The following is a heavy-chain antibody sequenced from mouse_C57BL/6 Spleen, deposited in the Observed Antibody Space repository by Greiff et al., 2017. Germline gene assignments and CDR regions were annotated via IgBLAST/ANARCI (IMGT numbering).Heavy chain of an antibody. D-gene: IGHD2-3*01. V-gene: IGHV5-4*01. J-gene: IGHJ1*03. CDR3: AGDGGDGYYGYFGV. CDR1: GFTFSSYS. Sequence: EVHLVESGGGLVKPGGSLKLSCAASGFTFSSYSMSWVRQTPEKRLEWVATISDGGSYTYYPDNVKGRFTIARDNAKNNLYLQLSHLKSEDTAMYYCAGDGGDGYYGYFGVWGTGTTVTVAS. CDR2: ISDGGSYT.